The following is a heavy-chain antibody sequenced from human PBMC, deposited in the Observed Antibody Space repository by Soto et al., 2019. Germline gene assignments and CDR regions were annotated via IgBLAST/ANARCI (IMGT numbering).Heavy chain of an antibody. D-gene: IGHD2-2*01. J-gene: IGHJ4*02. V-gene: IGHV5-51*01. CDR2: IYPGDSDT. Sequence: PGESLKISCKGSGYSFTNYWIGWVRQMPGKGLEWMGIIYPGDSDTRYSPSFQGQVTISADKPINTAYLQWSSLKASDTAMYYCARPEGYCSSISCSHFDYWGRGTLVTVSS. CDR3: ARPEGYCSSISCSHFDY. CDR1: GYSFTNYW.